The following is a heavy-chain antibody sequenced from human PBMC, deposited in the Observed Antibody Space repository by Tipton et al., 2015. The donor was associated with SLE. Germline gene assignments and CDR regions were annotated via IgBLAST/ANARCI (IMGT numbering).Heavy chain of an antibody. V-gene: IGHV4-39*07. CDR3: ARRRPPHRDADSYVVEYFDH. CDR2: IYYSGTT. D-gene: IGHD5-24*01. J-gene: IGHJ4*02. Sequence: GLVKPSETLSLTCTVSGGSVSSSHYFWGWIRQPPGKGLEWIGNIYYSGTTYYNPSVKSRVTISVDTSKNQFSLKLTSVTAADTAVYYCARRRPPHRDADSYVVEYFDHWGQGTLVTVSS. CDR1: GGSVSSSHYF.